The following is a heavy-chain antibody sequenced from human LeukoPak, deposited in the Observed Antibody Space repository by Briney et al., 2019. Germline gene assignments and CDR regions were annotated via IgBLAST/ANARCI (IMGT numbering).Heavy chain of an antibody. CDR1: GGTFISYA. J-gene: IGHJ6*03. Sequence: ASVTVSCKASGGTFISYAISWVRQAPGQGLEWMGGIIPIFGTANYAQKFQGRVTITTDESTSTAYMELSSLRSEDTAVYYCARAPDYQLLSYYYMDVWGKGTTVTVSS. D-gene: IGHD2-2*01. CDR3: ARAPDYQLLSYYYMDV. CDR2: IIPIFGTA. V-gene: IGHV1-69*05.